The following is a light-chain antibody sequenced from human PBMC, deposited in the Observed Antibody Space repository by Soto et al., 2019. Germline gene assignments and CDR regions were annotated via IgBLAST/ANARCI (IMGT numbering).Light chain of an antibody. J-gene: IGKJ1*01. CDR3: QQYHNWPRT. CDR1: QSVSSN. V-gene: IGKV3D-15*01. CDR2: RAS. Sequence: EIVMTQSPATLSVSPGERATLSCRASQSVSSNLAWYQQKPGQAPRLLIYRASTRATGVPARFSGSGSGTEFTLTISSLQSEEFAVYYCQQYHNWPRTFGQGTKVEIK.